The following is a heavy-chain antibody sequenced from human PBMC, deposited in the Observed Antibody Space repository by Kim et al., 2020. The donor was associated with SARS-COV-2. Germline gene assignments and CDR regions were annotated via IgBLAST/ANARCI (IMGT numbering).Heavy chain of an antibody. CDR1: GFTFSSYA. CDR2: ISYDGSNK. Sequence: GGSLRLSCAASGFTFSSYAMHWVRQAPGKGLEWVAVISYDGSNKYYADSVKGRFTISRDNSKNTLYLKMNSLRAEDTAVYYCARDIGSGYSSGWAFDYWG. J-gene: IGHJ4*01. CDR3: ARDIGSGYSSGWAFDY. D-gene: IGHD6-19*01. V-gene: IGHV3-30*04.